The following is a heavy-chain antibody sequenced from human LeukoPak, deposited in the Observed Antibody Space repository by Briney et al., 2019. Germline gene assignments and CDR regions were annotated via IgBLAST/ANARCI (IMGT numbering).Heavy chain of an antibody. CDR2: ISGYNDNA. D-gene: IGHD1-1*01. CDR1: GYFFSTYG. Sequence: ASVKVSFRTSGYFFSTYGISWVRQAPGQGFEWMGWISGYNDNALYAQKFRGRVTMTADTSTSTAYMELNSLRSDDTAVYYCARDRGELRVWFDPWGQGTLVTVSS. V-gene: IGHV1-18*01. J-gene: IGHJ5*02. CDR3: ARDRGELRVWFDP.